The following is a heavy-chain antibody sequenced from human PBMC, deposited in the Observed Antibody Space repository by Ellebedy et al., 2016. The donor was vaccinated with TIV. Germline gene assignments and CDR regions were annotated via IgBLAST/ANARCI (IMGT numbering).Heavy chain of an antibody. CDR1: GYTFTSYG. D-gene: IGHD2-15*01. CDR2: ISAYNGNT. J-gene: IGHJ4*02. CDR3: ARDRIRSDVCSGCPGGY. V-gene: IGHV1-18*04. Sequence: ASVKVSXXASGYTFTSYGISWVRQAPGQGLEWMGWISAYNGNTNYAQKLQGRVTMTTDTSTSTAYMELRSLRSDDTAVYYCARDRIRSDVCSGCPGGYWGQGTLVTVPS.